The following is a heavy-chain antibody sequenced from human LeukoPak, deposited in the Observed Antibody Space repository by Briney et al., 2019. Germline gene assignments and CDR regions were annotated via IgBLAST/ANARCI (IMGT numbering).Heavy chain of an antibody. CDR1: GFTFSSYS. D-gene: IGHD3-3*01. CDR2: ISSSSSYI. J-gene: IGHJ4*02. V-gene: IGHV3-21*01. Sequence: SGGSLRLSCAASGFTFSSYSMNWVRQAPGKGLEWVSSISSSSSYIYYADSVKGRFTISRDNAKNSLYLQMNSLRAEDTAVYYCARDSYYDFWSGYYPEYYFDYWGQGTLVIVSS. CDR3: ARDSYYDFWSGYYPEYYFDY.